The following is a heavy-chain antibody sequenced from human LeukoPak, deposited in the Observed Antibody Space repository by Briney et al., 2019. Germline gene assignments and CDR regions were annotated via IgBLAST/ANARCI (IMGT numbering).Heavy chain of an antibody. V-gene: IGHV1-46*01. CDR2: INPTGGST. D-gene: IGHD5-24*01. CDR1: GYTFTSNY. J-gene: IGHJ5*02. Sequence: ASVKVSCKASGYTFTSNYMHWVRQAPGQGLEWMGVINPTGGSTSYAHKFQGRITLTRDMSTSTDYLELSSLRSDDTAVYYCARDISVRDAAWWFNPWGQGTLVTVSS. CDR3: ARDISVRDAAWWFNP.